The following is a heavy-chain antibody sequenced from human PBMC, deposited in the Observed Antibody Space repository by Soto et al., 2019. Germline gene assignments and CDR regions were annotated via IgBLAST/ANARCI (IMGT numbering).Heavy chain of an antibody. CDR2: IYYSGST. CDR3: ARCMVRGMYYFDY. Sequence: TLSLTCTVSGGSISSGGYYWSWIRQHPGKGLEWIGYIYYSGSTYYNPSLKSRVTISVDTSKNQFSLKLSSVTAADTAVYYCARCMVRGMYYFDYWGQGTLVTVSS. D-gene: IGHD3-10*01. V-gene: IGHV4-31*03. CDR1: GGSISSGGYY. J-gene: IGHJ4*02.